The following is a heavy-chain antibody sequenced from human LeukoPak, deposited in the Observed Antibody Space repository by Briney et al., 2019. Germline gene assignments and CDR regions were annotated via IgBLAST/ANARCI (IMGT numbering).Heavy chain of an antibody. CDR2: IWYDGSKQ. V-gene: IGHV3-33*06. Sequence: GKSLRLSCAASGFIFSNYGMHWVRQAPGKGLEWVAVIWYDGSKQYYADSVKGRFTISRDDSKNTVYLQMDSLRAEDTAIYYCAKIHQNRVVVGAKGAFDIWGQGTVVTVSS. CDR3: AKIHQNRVVVGAKGAFDI. J-gene: IGHJ3*02. D-gene: IGHD2-15*01. CDR1: GFIFSNYG.